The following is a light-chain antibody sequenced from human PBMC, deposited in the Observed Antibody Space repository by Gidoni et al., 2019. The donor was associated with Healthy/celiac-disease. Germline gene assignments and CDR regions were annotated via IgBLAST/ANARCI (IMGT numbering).Light chain of an antibody. J-gene: IGKJ1*01. CDR1: QGISNY. Sequence: DIQMTQSTSSLPASVGDRVTITCRATQGISNYLAWYQQKPGKVPKLLIYAASTLQSGVPSRFSGSGSGTDFTLTISSLQPEDLATYYCQKYNSAPPWTFGQETRVEIK. CDR3: QKYNSAPPWT. CDR2: AAS. V-gene: IGKV1-27*01.